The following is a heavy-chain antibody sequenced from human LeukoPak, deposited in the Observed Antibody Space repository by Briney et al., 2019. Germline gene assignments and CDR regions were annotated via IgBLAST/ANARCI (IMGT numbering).Heavy chain of an antibody. Sequence: GGSLRLSCAASGFTFSSYAMNWVRQAPGKGLEWVSAIGDSGVNTYYADSVRGRFSMSRDNSKNTLFMQMNSLRADDTAIYYCAKSGYGDYVAWYFDLWGRGTLVTVSS. J-gene: IGHJ2*01. CDR3: AKSGYGDYVAWYFDL. CDR1: GFTFSSYA. CDR2: IGDSGVNT. V-gene: IGHV3-23*01. D-gene: IGHD4-17*01.